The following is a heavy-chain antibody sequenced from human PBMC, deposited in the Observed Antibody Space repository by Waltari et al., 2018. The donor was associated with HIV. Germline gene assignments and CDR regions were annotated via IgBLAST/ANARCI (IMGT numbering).Heavy chain of an antibody. Sequence: QVQLVESGGGAVQPGRSLRLSCAASGFTFSSYGIHWVRQAPGKGLEWVAVIWYDGSNEYYGDSVKGRFTVSRDNSKNMVYLQMNSLRAEDTAMYHCARADCGGDCYFDFWGQGTPVTVSS. CDR3: ARADCGGDCYFDF. D-gene: IGHD2-21*02. V-gene: IGHV3-33*01. CDR2: IWYDGSNE. CDR1: GFTFSSYG. J-gene: IGHJ4*02.